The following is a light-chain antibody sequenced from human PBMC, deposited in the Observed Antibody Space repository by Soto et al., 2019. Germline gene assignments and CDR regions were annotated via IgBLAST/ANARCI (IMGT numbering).Light chain of an antibody. CDR2: DAS. Sequence: DIQMTQSPSTLSASVGDRVTITCRASQSINRRLAWYQQKPGKAPNLLIYDASTLESGVPARFSGGDSGTEFTLTISSLHPDDFTTFYCQQYNSYPWTFGQGTKVEIK. CDR1: QSINRR. V-gene: IGKV1-5*01. J-gene: IGKJ1*01. CDR3: QQYNSYPWT.